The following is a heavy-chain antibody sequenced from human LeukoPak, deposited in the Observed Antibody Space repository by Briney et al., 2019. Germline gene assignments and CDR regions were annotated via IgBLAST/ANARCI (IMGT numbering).Heavy chain of an antibody. Sequence: GGSLRLSCAASGFTFSNYSMSWVRQAPGKGLEWVSSISSSSGSIYYADSLRDRFTISRDNAKNSVYLQMNGLKAEDMAVYYCGRYHGSRSHFDYMDVWGKGTTVTVSS. CDR1: GFTFSNYS. CDR2: ISSSSGSI. V-gene: IGHV3-21*01. J-gene: IGHJ6*03. CDR3: GRYHGSRSHFDYMDV. D-gene: IGHD3-10*01.